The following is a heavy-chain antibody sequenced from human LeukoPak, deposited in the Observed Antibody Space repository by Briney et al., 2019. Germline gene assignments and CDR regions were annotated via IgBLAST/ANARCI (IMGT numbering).Heavy chain of an antibody. CDR3: ARDRDGYTSSYYYGMDV. J-gene: IGHJ6*02. D-gene: IGHD5-24*01. CDR2: VYRSGST. CDR1: GGSITRSVW. V-gene: IGHV4-4*02. Sequence: SEILSLTCVVSGGSITRSVWWSWVRQPPEKGLEWIGEVYRSGSTNYSPSLKSRVTISVDTSKNQFSLKLSSVTAADTAVYYCARDRDGYTSSYYYGMDVWGQGTTVTVSS.